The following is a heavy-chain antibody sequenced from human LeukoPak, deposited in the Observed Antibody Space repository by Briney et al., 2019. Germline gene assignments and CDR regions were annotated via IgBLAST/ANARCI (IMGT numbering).Heavy chain of an antibody. D-gene: IGHD3-22*01. CDR2: IYYSGST. J-gene: IGHJ4*02. CDR3: ARLDYDSTSTFDY. V-gene: IGHV4-34*01. CDR1: GGSFSGYY. Sequence: SETLSLTCAVYGGSFSGYYWSWIRQPPGKGLEWIGSIYYSGSTYYNPSLKSRVTISVDTSKNQFSLKLSSVTAADTAVYYCARLDYDSTSTFDYWGQGTLVTVSS.